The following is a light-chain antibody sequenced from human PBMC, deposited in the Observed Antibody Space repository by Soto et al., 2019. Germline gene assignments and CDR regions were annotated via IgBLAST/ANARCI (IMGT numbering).Light chain of an antibody. CDR1: GSNIGENA. CDR2: SNA. V-gene: IGLV1-44*01. CDR3: AAWDDSLNAWV. J-gene: IGLJ3*02. Sequence: QSVLTQPPSASGTPGQTVTISCSGSGSNIGENAVNWYQHLPGTAPQLLIYSNALRPSGVPHRFSGSKSGTAGSLAISGLQSEDEAHYYCAAWDDSLNAWVFGGGTKLTVL.